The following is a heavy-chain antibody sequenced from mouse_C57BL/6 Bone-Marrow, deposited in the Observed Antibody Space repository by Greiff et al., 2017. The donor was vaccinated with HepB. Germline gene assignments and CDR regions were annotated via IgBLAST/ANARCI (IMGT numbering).Heavy chain of an antibody. CDR1: GYAFSSSW. D-gene: IGHD1-1*01. CDR3: AREPFYYY. J-gene: IGHJ1*03. CDR2: IYPGDGDT. V-gene: IGHV1-82*01. Sequence: QVQLQQPGPELVKPGASVKISCKAPGYAFSSSWMNWVKQRPGKGLEWIGRIYPGDGDTNYNGKFKGKATLTADKSSSTAYMQLSSLTSEDSAVYFCAREPFYYYWGTGTTVTVSS.